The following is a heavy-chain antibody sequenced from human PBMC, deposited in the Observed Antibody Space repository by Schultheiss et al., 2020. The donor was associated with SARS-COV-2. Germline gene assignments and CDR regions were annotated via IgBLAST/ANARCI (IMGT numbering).Heavy chain of an antibody. CDR1: GGSISSGGYS. D-gene: IGHD2-2*02. CDR2: INHSGST. J-gene: IGHJ4*02. CDR3: ARGHCSSTSCYIGKVVDY. Sequence: SETLSLTCAVSGGSISSGGYSWSWIRQPPGKGLEWIGEINHSGSTNYNPSLKSRVTISVDTSKNQFSLKLSSVTPEDTAVYYCARGHCSSTSCYIGKVVDYWGQGTLVTVSS. V-gene: IGHV4-34*01.